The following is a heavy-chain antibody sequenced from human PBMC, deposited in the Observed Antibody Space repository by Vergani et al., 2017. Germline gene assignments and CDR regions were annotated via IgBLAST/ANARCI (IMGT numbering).Heavy chain of an antibody. CDR2: ISDNGGTT. CDR1: GFTFRNYA. V-gene: IGHV3-23*04. J-gene: IGHJ6*03. D-gene: IGHD2-2*01. Sequence: VRLVESGGGVVQPGRSLRLSCAASGFTFRNYAMTWVRQAPGKGLEWVSIISDNGGTTYYADSVKGRFTISRDNSKNTLYLQMNGLRAEDTAVYYCARGAGYCSSTSCPPTLRHYYYYIDVWGKGTTVTVSS. CDR3: ARGAGYCSSTSCPPTLRHYYYYIDV.